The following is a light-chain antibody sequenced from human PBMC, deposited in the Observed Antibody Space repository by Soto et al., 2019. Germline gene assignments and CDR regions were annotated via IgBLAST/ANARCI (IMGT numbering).Light chain of an antibody. Sequence: DIQMTQSPSSLSASVGARVTITCRASQSISSYLNWYQQKPGKAPKLLIYAASSLQSGVPSRFSGSGSGTDFTLTISSLQPEDFATYYCQQSYSTPHVTFGQGTKLEIK. CDR2: AAS. V-gene: IGKV1-39*01. J-gene: IGKJ2*01. CDR1: QSISSY. CDR3: QQSYSTPHVT.